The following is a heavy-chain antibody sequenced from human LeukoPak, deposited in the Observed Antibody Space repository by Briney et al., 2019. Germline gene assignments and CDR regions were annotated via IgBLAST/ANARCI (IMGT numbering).Heavy chain of an antibody. D-gene: IGHD1-1*01. CDR2: ISSSGSTI. CDR3: ARRTTNYYYYYMDV. V-gene: IGHV3-11*04. CDR1: GFTFSDYY. Sequence: GGSLRLSSAASGFTFSDYYMSWIRQAPGKGLEWVSYISSSGSTIYYADSVKGRFTISRDNAKNSLYLQMNSLRAEDTAVYYCARRTTNYYYYYMDVWGKGTTVTVSS. J-gene: IGHJ6*03.